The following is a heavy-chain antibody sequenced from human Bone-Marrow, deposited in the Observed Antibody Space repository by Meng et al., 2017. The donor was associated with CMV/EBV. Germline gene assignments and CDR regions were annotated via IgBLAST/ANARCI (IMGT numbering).Heavy chain of an antibody. J-gene: IGHJ4*02. V-gene: IGHV1-18*01. CDR2: ISAYNGNT. CDR3: ARDRCSSTSCPHFDY. D-gene: IGHD2-2*01. CDR1: GYTFTSYG. Sequence: ASVKVSCKASGYTFTSYGISWVRQAPGQGLEWMGWISAYNGNTNYAQKLQGRVTMTTDTSTSTAYMELRSLRSDDTAVYYCARDRCSSTSCPHFDYWGQGTLVTFSS.